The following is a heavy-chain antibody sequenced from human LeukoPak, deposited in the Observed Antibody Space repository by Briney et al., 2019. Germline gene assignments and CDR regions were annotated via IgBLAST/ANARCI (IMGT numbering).Heavy chain of an antibody. CDR2: IWFDGSNK. Sequence: GSSLRLSCAASGFTFSTYGMHWVRQAPGKGLECVAVIWFDGSNKYNADSVKGRLTISRDNSKNTLYLQMNSLRGEDTAVYYCARDSDSSFEGVPFDYWGQGTLVTVSS. CDR3: ARDSDSSFEGVPFDY. CDR1: GFTFSTYG. D-gene: IGHD3-22*01. V-gene: IGHV3-33*01. J-gene: IGHJ4*02.